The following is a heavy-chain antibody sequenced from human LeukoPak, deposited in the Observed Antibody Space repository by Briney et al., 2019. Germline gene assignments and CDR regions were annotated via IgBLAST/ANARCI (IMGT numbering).Heavy chain of an antibody. Sequence: PSETLSLTCTVSGGSISSYYWSWTRQPPGKGLEWIGYIYYSGSTNYNPSLKSRVTISVDTSKNQFSLKLSSVTAADTAVYYCARRSAGCSGGSCYSGFDYWGQGTLVTVSS. D-gene: IGHD2-15*01. V-gene: IGHV4-59*01. CDR2: IYYSGST. J-gene: IGHJ4*02. CDR1: GGSISSYY. CDR3: ARRSAGCSGGSCYSGFDY.